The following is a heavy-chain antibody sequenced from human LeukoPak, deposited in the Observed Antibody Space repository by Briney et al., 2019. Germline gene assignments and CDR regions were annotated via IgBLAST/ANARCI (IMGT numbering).Heavy chain of an antibody. V-gene: IGHV1-2*02. D-gene: IGHD2/OR15-2a*01. Sequence: ASVKVSCKASGYTFTGYYMHWVRQAPGQGLEWMGWINPNSGGTNYAQKFQGRVTMTRDTSISTAYMELSRLRSDDTAVYYCARVLSNQVPGLDYWGQGTLATVSS. CDR3: ARVLSNQVPGLDY. CDR1: GYTFTGYY. J-gene: IGHJ4*02. CDR2: INPNSGGT.